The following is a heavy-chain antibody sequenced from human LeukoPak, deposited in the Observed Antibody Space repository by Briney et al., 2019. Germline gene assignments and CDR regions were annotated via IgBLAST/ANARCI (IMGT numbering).Heavy chain of an antibody. Sequence: SETLSLTCTVSGGSISSYYWSWIRQPPGKGLEWIGYIYTSGSTNYNPSLKSRVTISVDTSKNQFSLKLSSVTAADTAVYYCARIGYYDSSGYYFWGAFDIWGQGTMVTVSS. V-gene: IGHV4-4*09. CDR1: GGSISSYY. CDR3: ARIGYYDSSGYYFWGAFDI. D-gene: IGHD3-22*01. J-gene: IGHJ3*02. CDR2: IYTSGST.